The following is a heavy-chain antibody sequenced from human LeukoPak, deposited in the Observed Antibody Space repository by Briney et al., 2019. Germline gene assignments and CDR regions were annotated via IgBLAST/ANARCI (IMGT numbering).Heavy chain of an antibody. CDR3: ASKGLLLWFGELLFPY. J-gene: IGHJ4*02. D-gene: IGHD3-10*01. V-gene: IGHV3-23*01. CDR1: GFTFSSYA. Sequence: GGSLRLSCAASGFTFSSYAMSWVRQAPGKGLEWVSAISGSGGSTYYADSVKGRFTISRDNSKNTLYLQMNSLRAEDTAVYHCASKGLLLWFGELLFPYWGQGTLVTVSS. CDR2: ISGSGGST.